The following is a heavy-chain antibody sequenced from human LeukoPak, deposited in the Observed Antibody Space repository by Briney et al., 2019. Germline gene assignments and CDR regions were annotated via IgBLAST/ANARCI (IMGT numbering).Heavy chain of an antibody. CDR3: ARDLGSSGFFDY. CDR1: GFNFRSYG. CDR2: IWYDGSDK. V-gene: IGHV3-33*01. D-gene: IGHD6-19*01. Sequence: SGGSLRLSCVASGFNFRSYGMHWVRQAPGKGLEWVAIIWYDGSDKYYADSVKGRFTISRDNSRNTLYLQMYSLRAEDTAVYYCARDLGSSGFFDYWGQGTLVTVSP. J-gene: IGHJ4*02.